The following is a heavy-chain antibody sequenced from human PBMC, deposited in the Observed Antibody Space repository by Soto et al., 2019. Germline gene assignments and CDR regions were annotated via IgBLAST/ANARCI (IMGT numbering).Heavy chain of an antibody. CDR1: GYTFTSYY. CDR2: INPSGGST. D-gene: IGHD3-3*01. V-gene: IGHV1-46*01. J-gene: IGHJ4*02. Sequence: GASVKVSCKASGYTFTSYYMHWVRQAPGQGLEWMGIINPSGGSTSYAQKFQGRVTMTRDTSTSTVYMELSSLRSEDTAVYYCARYAGAYYDFWSGYSNYFDYWGQGXLVTVSS. CDR3: ARYAGAYYDFWSGYSNYFDY.